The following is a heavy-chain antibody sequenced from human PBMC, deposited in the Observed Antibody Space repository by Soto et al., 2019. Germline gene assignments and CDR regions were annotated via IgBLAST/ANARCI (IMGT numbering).Heavy chain of an antibody. J-gene: IGHJ3*02. D-gene: IGHD6-19*01. Sequence: EVQLLESGGGLVQPGGSLRLSCAASGFTFSSYAMSWVRQAPGRGLEWVSAISGSGGSTYYADSVKGRFNISRDNSTNPLYLQMNSLRAEDTAVYYCAKDPQGVAVEGAFDIGGQGPMVTVSS. CDR1: GFTFSSYA. CDR3: AKDPQGVAVEGAFDI. CDR2: ISGSGGST. V-gene: IGHV3-23*01.